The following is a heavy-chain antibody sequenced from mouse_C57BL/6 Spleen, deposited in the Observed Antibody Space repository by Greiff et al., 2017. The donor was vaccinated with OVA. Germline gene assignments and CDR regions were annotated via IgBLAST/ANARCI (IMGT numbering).Heavy chain of an antibody. J-gene: IGHJ2*01. CDR3: ARKGNYYGSSYVYFDY. CDR2: IHPNSGST. V-gene: IGHV1-64*01. CDR1: GYTFTSYW. Sequence: VQLQQPGAELVKPGASVKLSCKASGYTFTSYWMHWVKQRPGQGLEWIGMIHPNSGSTNYNEKFKSKATLTVDKSSSTAYMQLSSLTSEDSAVSYCARKGNYYGSSYVYFDYWGQGTTLTVSS. D-gene: IGHD1-1*01.